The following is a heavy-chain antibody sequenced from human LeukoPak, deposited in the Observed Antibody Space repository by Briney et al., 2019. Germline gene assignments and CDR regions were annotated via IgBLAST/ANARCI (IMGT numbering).Heavy chain of an antibody. J-gene: IGHJ5*02. CDR1: GGSISSYY. D-gene: IGHD6-13*01. CDR3: ARRPGIAAAGTVWFDP. Sequence: PSETLSLTCTVSGGSISSYYWSWIRQPPGKGLEWIGYIYYSGSTNYNPSLKSRVTISVDTSKNQFSLKLSSVTAADTAVYYCARRPGIAAAGTVWFDPWGQGTLVTVSS. V-gene: IGHV4-59*12. CDR2: IYYSGST.